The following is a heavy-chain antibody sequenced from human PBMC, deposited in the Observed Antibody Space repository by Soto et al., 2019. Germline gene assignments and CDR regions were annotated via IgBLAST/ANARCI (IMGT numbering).Heavy chain of an antibody. CDR2: INAGNGNT. CDR1: GYTFSNYG. CDR3: ASCPQNCITSSPCCLFFDY. D-gene: IGHD3-10*01. J-gene: IGHJ4*02. V-gene: IGHV1-3*01. Sequence: GASVKVACKASGYTFSNYGIHWVRQAPGQRLVWMGLINAGNGNTKYSQKFQGRVTLTRDSSASTAYMELSSLRSEDTAVYYCASCPQNCITSSPCCLFFDYWGQGTLFTVSS.